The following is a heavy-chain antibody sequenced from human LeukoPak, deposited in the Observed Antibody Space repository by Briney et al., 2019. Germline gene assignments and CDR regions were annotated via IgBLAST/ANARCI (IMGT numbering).Heavy chain of an antibody. D-gene: IGHD3-10*01. CDR1: GFTFYDYG. CDR2: ISGSGLST. CDR3: ARDRGSGSFDY. V-gene: IGHV3-23*01. Sequence: GGSLRLSCAASGFTFYDYGMTWVRQAPGKGLEWVSTISGSGLSTYYADSVKGRFTISRDNSKNTLYLQMNSLRAEDTAVYYCARDRGSGSFDYWGQGTLVTVSS. J-gene: IGHJ4*02.